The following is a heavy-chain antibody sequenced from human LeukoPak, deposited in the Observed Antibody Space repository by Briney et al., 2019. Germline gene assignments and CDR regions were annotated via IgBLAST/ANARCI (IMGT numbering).Heavy chain of an antibody. CDR2: ISDYNGNT. CDR1: GYTFTSYG. Sequence: ASVKVSCKASGYTFTSYGISWVRQAPGQGLEWMGWISDYNGNTNYAQKLQGRVTMTTDTSTSTAYMELRSLRSDDTAVYYCARDDRVVAARTPDYWGQGTLVTVSS. V-gene: IGHV1-18*01. CDR3: ARDDRVVAARTPDY. D-gene: IGHD6-6*01. J-gene: IGHJ4*02.